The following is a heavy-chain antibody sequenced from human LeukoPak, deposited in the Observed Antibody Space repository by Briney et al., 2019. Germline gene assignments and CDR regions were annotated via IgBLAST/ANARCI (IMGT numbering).Heavy chain of an antibody. J-gene: IGHJ4*02. D-gene: IGHD5-12*01. CDR3: ARDRRVATHYVDY. CDR1: GFTFSDYY. Sequence: GGSPRLSCAASGFTFSDYYMSWIRQAPGKGLEWVSYISSSGSTIYYADSVKGRFTISRDNAKNSLYLQMNSLRAEDTAVYYCARDRRVATHYVDYWGQGTLVTVSS. V-gene: IGHV3-11*01. CDR2: ISSSGSTI.